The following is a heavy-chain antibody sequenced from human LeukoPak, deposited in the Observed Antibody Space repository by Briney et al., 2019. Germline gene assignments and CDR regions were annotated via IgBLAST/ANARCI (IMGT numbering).Heavy chain of an antibody. D-gene: IGHD6-19*01. Sequence: PGGTLSLSRAASRFTPSSNYMSRVRQAPGPGLEGVSIIYSGGSTFYADSVKGRFSISRDNSKNTLYLQMDSRRAEGTAVYYCAKNSVGYSSGWHAFDIWGQGTMVSVSS. CDR1: RFTPSSNY. CDR3: AKNSVGYSSGWHAFDI. CDR2: IYSGGST. J-gene: IGHJ3*02. V-gene: IGHV3-53*05.